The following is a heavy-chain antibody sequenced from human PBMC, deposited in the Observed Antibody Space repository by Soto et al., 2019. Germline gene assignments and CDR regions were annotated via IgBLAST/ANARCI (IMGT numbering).Heavy chain of an antibody. CDR2: IWYDESNK. Sequence: QVQLVESGGGVVQPGRSLRLSCAASGFTFSSYGMHWVRQAPGKGLEWVAVIWYDESNKYYADSVKGRFTISRDNSKNTLYLQMNSLRAEDTAVYYCARENVEYYYDSSGYFSPDYWGQGTLVTVSS. D-gene: IGHD3-22*01. V-gene: IGHV3-33*01. CDR1: GFTFSSYG. CDR3: ARENVEYYYDSSGYFSPDY. J-gene: IGHJ4*02.